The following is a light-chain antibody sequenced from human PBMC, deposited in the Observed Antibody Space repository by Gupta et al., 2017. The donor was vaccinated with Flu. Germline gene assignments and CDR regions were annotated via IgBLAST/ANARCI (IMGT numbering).Light chain of an antibody. CDR3: LQHKSYPLT. CDR2: AAS. CDR1: QGIRKD. Sequence: PSSLAASVGDGVTITCRASQGIRKDLGWYQQKPGKAPKRLIYAASSLQSGVPSRFSGNGSGTEFTLTISSLQPGDFATYYCLQHKSYPLTFGGGTKVEIK. V-gene: IGKV1-17*01. J-gene: IGKJ4*01.